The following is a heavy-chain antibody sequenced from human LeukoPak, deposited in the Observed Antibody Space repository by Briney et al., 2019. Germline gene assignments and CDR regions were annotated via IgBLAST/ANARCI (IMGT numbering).Heavy chain of an antibody. J-gene: IGHJ4*02. D-gene: IGHD3-9*01. Sequence: HPGGSLRLSCAASGFTFSGYGMHWVRQAPGKGLEWVAFVRYDSSNKYYADSVKGRFTISRDNSKNTLYLQMNSLRAEDTAVYYCAKDTGERLGILTGYYKSRKSYFDYWGQGTLVTVSS. CDR3: AKDTGERLGILTGYYKSRKSYFDY. CDR1: GFTFSGYG. V-gene: IGHV3-30*02. CDR2: VRYDSSNK.